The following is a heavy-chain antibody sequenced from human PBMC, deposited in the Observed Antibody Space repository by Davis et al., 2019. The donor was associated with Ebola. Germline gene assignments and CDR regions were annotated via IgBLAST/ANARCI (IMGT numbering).Heavy chain of an antibody. J-gene: IGHJ5*02. V-gene: IGHV1-2*02. D-gene: IGHD3-10*01. CDR1: VYTFTGYY. CDR3: ARGFSFDP. CDR2: INPSTGDT. Sequence: AASVKVSCKASVYTFTGYYSHWVRQAPGQGLEWMGWINPSTGDTNSAQRFQGRVTMTRDTSITTAYMELSRLRSDDTAVYYCARGFSFDPWGQGTLVTVSS.